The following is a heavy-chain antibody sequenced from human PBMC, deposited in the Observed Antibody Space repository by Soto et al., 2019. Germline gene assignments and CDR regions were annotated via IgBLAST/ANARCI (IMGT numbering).Heavy chain of an antibody. J-gene: IGHJ6*03. CDR3: ARDGSYGDYGVYYYYYMDV. V-gene: IGHV1-3*01. CDR1: GYTFTSYA. D-gene: IGHD4-17*01. CDR2: INAGNGNT. Sequence: GASVKVSCKASGYTFTSYAMHWVRQAPGQRLEWMGWINAGNGNTKYSQKFQGRVTITRDTSASTAYMELSSLRSEDTAVYYCARDGSYGDYGVYYYYYMDVWGKGTTVTVSS.